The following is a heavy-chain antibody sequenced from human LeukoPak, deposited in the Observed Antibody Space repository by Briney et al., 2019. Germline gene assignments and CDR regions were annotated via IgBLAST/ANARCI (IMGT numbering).Heavy chain of an antibody. J-gene: IGHJ3*02. Sequence: GGSLRLSCAASGFTFSNAWMSWVRQAPGKGLEWVGRIKSKTDGGTTDYAAPVKGRFTISRDDSKNTLYLQMNSLKTEDTAVYYCTTAASTFYDILTGYYAFDIWGQGTMVTVSS. D-gene: IGHD3-9*01. CDR1: GFTFSNAW. CDR2: IKSKTDGGTT. CDR3: TTAASTFYDILTGYYAFDI. V-gene: IGHV3-15*01.